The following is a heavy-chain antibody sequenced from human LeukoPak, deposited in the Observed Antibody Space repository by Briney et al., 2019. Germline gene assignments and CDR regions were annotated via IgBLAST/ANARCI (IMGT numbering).Heavy chain of an antibody. J-gene: IGHJ2*01. CDR3: AREGGSSWYRYFDL. CDR1: GFTFSYYY. D-gene: IGHD6-13*01. Sequence: GGSLRLSCAASGFTFSYYYMNWVRQAPGKGLEWVSYISSSSSTIYYADSVKGRFTISRDNAKNSLYLQMNSLRAEDTAVYYCAREGGSSWYRYFDLWGRGTLVTVSS. CDR2: ISSSSSTI. V-gene: IGHV3-48*04.